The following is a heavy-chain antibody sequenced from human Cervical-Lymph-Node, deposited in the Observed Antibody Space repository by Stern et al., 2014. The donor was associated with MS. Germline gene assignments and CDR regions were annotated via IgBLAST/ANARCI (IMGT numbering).Heavy chain of an antibody. J-gene: IGHJ4*02. CDR1: GLTFSSYW. CDR2: INTDGGTT. CDR3: ARDHYYGSGTYFSY. D-gene: IGHD3-10*01. Sequence: VQLVQSGGDLVQPGGSLRLSCAMSGLTFSSYWMHWVRQAPGKGLVWVSSINTDGGTTSYADSVKGRFTISRDNAKNTLYLQMNNLRVEDTAVYYCARDHYYGSGTYFSYWGQGTLVTVSS. V-gene: IGHV3-74*01.